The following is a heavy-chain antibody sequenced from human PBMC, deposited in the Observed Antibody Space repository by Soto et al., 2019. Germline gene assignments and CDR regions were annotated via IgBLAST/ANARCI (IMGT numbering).Heavy chain of an antibody. D-gene: IGHD4-4*01. CDR3: ASHANLTTVAAHAGYYYGLDV. CDR1: GFTYENYD. CDR2: IGLSGGGT. Sequence: GGSLRLSGSASGFTYENYDMSWRGQAPVKGLEWVSVIGLSGGGTYYADSVKGRCTISRDNSKSSLSLKFNGLRAGPSALYYCASHANLTTVAAHAGYYYGLDVGGPGTSV. J-gene: IGHJ6*01. V-gene: IGHV3-23*01.